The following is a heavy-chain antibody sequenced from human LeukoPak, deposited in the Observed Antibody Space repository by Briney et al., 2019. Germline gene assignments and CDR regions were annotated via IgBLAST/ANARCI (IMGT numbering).Heavy chain of an antibody. Sequence: GGSLRLSCAASGFTFSSYAMHWVRQAPGKGLEWVAVISYDGSNKYYADSVKGRFTISRDNSKNTLYLQMNSLRAEDTAVYYCARDEVGYCSGGSCLFDYWGQGTLVTVSS. D-gene: IGHD2-15*01. CDR2: ISYDGSNK. J-gene: IGHJ4*02. CDR3: ARDEVGYCSGGSCLFDY. CDR1: GFTFSSYA. V-gene: IGHV3-30*04.